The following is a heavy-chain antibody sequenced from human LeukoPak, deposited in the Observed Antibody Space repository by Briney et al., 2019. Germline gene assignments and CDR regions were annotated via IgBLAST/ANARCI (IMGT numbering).Heavy chain of an antibody. CDR3: ASLYGSGTRLDY. CDR2: INPNSGGT. CDR1: GYTFTGYY. J-gene: IGHJ4*02. V-gene: IGHV1-2*02. Sequence: ASVRVSCKASGYTFTGYYMHWVRQAPGQGLEWMGWINPNSGGTNYAQKLQGRVTMTRDTSISTAYMELSRPRSDDTAVYYCASLYGSGTRLDYWGQGTLVTVSS. D-gene: IGHD3-10*01.